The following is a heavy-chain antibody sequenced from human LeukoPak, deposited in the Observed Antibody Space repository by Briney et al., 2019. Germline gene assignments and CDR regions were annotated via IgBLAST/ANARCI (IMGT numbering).Heavy chain of an antibody. CDR1: GFTFSSYA. D-gene: IGHD2-21*02. J-gene: IGHJ3*02. CDR3: AKRGDGAFDAFDI. V-gene: IGHV3-23*01. Sequence: GGSLRLSCAASGFTFSSYAMSWVRQAPGKGLEWVSAISGGGGSTYYADSVKGRFTISRDNSKNTLYLQMNSLRAEDTAVYYCAKRGDGAFDAFDIWGQGTMVTVSS. CDR2: ISGGGGST.